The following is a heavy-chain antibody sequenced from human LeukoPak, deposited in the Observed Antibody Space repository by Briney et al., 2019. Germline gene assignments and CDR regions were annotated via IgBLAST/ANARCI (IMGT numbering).Heavy chain of an antibody. J-gene: IGHJ4*02. CDR1: GFTFSSYG. Sequence: GGSLRLSCAASGFTFSSYGMHWVRQAPGKGLEWVAVISYDGSNKYYADSVKGRFTISRDNSKNTLYLQMNSLRAEGTAVYYCAKDLSSSSHTFDYWGQGTLVTVSS. D-gene: IGHD6-6*01. CDR3: AKDLSSSSHTFDY. CDR2: ISYDGSNK. V-gene: IGHV3-30*18.